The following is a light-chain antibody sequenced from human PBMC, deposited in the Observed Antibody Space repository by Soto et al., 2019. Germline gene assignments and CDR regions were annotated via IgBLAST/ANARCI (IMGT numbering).Light chain of an antibody. Sequence: QSVLTQPPSVSGAPGQRVSISCTGSSTNIGAGYGVHWYQQLPGTAPKILIVGNTIRPSGVPVRFSASTSGASASLAITGLQAEDEGESYCQSYYSTLSARYVFGTGTKLTVL. CDR1: STNIGAGYG. V-gene: IGLV1-40*01. CDR3: QSYYSTLSARYV. J-gene: IGLJ1*01. CDR2: GNT.